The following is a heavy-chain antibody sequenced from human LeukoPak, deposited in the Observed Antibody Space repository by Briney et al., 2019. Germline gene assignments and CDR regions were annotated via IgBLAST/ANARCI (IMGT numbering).Heavy chain of an antibody. CDR3: AKSPHSGSYYSSYFLDY. CDR2: ISGSGGST. V-gene: IGHV3-23*01. J-gene: IGHJ4*02. CDR1: GFTFSSYA. Sequence: WGSLRLSCAASGFTFSSYAMSWVRQAPGKGLEWVSAISGSGGSTYYADSVKGRFTISRDNSKNTLYLQMNSLRAEDTAVYYCAKSPHSGSYYSSYFLDYWGQGTLVTVSS. D-gene: IGHD1-26*01.